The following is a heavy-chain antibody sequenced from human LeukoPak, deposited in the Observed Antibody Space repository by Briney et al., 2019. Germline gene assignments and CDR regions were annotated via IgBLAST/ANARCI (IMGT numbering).Heavy chain of an antibody. CDR1: GFTFSSYW. V-gene: IGHV3-7*01. Sequence: GGSLRLSCAASGFTFSSYWMSWVRQAPGKGLEWVANIKHDGSEKYYVDSVKGRFTISRDNAKSSLYLQMNNLRVEDTAVYYCARITWSLGAFDIWGQGTTVTVPS. CDR2: IKHDGSEK. J-gene: IGHJ3*02. CDR3: ARITWSLGAFDI. D-gene: IGHD3-16*01.